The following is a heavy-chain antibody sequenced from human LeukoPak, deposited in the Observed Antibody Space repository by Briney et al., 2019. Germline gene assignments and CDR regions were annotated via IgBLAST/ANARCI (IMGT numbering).Heavy chain of an antibody. CDR2: INPNSGGT. V-gene: IGHV1-2*02. CDR3: ARKGIQLWGEEGSWFDP. CDR1: GYTFTGYY. Sequence: ASVKVSCKASGYTFTGYYMHWVRQAPGQGLEWMGWINPNSGGTNYAQKFQGRVTMTRDTSISTAYMELSRLRSDDTAVYYCARKGIQLWGEEGSWFDPWGQGTLVTVSS. J-gene: IGHJ5*02. D-gene: IGHD5-18*01.